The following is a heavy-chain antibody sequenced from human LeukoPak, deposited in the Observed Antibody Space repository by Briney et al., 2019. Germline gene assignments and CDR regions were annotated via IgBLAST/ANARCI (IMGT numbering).Heavy chain of an antibody. CDR3: AKAEGGYSYGYNYYYMDV. CDR2: ISGSGGST. J-gene: IGHJ6*03. V-gene: IGHV3-23*01. D-gene: IGHD5-18*01. CDR1: GFTFSSYA. Sequence: GGSLRLSCAASGFTFSSYAMSRVRQAPGKGLGWVSAISGSGGSTYYADSGKGRFTISRDNSKNTLYLQMNSLRAEDTAVYYCAKAEGGYSYGYNYYYMDVWGKGTTVTVSS.